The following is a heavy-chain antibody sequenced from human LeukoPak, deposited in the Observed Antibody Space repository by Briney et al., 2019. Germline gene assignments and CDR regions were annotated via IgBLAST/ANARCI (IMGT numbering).Heavy chain of an antibody. CDR3: AREIYGSSGYYYGGIDY. CDR2: INSGGTT. CDR1: GFTVSTNY. J-gene: IGHJ4*02. D-gene: IGHD3-22*01. Sequence: QTGGSLRLSCTASGFTVSTNYMSWVRQAPGKGLEWVSVINSGGTTYYADSVKGRFTISRDNSKNTLYLQMNSLRAEDTAVYYCAREIYGSSGYYYGGIDYWGQGTLVTVSS. V-gene: IGHV3-53*01.